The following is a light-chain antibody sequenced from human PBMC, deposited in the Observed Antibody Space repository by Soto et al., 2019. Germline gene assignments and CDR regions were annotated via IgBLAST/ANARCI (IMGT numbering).Light chain of an antibody. CDR2: EVS. V-gene: IGLV2-14*01. J-gene: IGLJ2*01. CDR1: SSDVGGYNY. Sequence: QSALTQPASVSGSPGQSITISCTGTSSDVGGYNYVSWYQHHPGKAPKLMISEVSNRPSGVSNRFSGSKSGNTASLTISGLQAEDDADYYCSSFTTSTAVVFGGGTKVTVL. CDR3: SSFTTSTAVV.